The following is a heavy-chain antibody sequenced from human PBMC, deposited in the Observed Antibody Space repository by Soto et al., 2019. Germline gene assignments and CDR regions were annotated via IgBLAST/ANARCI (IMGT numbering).Heavy chain of an antibody. CDR1: GQSFSGHS. CDR3: ARGSGIVALPGELEDVKYDY. J-gene: IGHJ4*02. D-gene: IGHD1-1*01. Sequence: QVQLQQWGAGLVKPSETLSLSCAVYGQSFSGHSWAWIRQPPGKGLEWIGEINESGSTYYNPSLKSRATIATDTYKNQFSLKLSSVSAADTAAYFCARGSGIVALPGELEDVKYDYWGQGTLVNVSS. V-gene: IGHV4-34*01. CDR2: INESGST.